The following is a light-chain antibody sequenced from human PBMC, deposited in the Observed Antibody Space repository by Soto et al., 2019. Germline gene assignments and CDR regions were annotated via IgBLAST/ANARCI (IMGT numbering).Light chain of an antibody. Sequence: QSALTQPASVSGSPGQSITISCTGTSSDVGGYNYVSWYQQHPGKAPKLMIYEVSNRPSGVSNRFSGSKSGNTASLTISGLQAEDEAEYYCSSYTSRSIDYVFGTGTKLTVL. V-gene: IGLV2-14*01. J-gene: IGLJ1*01. CDR2: EVS. CDR1: SSDVGGYNY. CDR3: SSYTSRSIDYV.